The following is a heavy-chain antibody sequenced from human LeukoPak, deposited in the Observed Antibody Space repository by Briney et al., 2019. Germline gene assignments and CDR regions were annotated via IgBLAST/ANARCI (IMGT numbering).Heavy chain of an antibody. CDR2: IIPILGIA. CDR1: GGTFSSYA. CDR3: ARELISGDWTWDI. J-gene: IGHJ3*02. D-gene: IGHD2-21*02. Sequence: SVKVSCKASGGTFSSYAISWVRQAPGQGLEWMGRIIPILGIANYAQKFQGRVTITADKSTSTAYMELSSLRSEDTAVYYCARELISGDWTWDIWGQGTMVTVSS. V-gene: IGHV1-69*04.